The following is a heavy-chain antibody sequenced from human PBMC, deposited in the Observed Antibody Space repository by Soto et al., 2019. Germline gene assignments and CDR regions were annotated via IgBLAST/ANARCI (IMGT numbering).Heavy chain of an antibody. J-gene: IGHJ4*02. Sequence: QLLESGGNLVQPGGSLRLSCVAAGFTFSTYTISWVRQAPGKGPEWVAGFYGGGSTSTFYADSVKGRFTISRDNSKNMLCLQMNILRAEDTAVYYCTKDRHPDGIWSFDCWGQGTLVTVS. CDR3: TKDRHPDGIWSFDC. D-gene: IGHD3-3*01. V-gene: IGHV3-23*01. CDR1: GFTFSTYT. CDR2: FYGGGSTST.